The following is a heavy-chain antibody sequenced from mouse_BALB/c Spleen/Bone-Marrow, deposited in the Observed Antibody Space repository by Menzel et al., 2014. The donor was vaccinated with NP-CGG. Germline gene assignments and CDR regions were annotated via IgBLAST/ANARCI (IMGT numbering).Heavy chain of an antibody. CDR3: ARDYNGYFDF. CDR2: IRNKANGYTT. V-gene: IGHV7-3*02. J-gene: IGHJ2*01. D-gene: IGHD6-1*01. CDR1: GFTFTNYF. Sequence: EVQVVESGGGLVQPGGSLRLSCTTSGFTFTNYFMTWVRQPPGKALEWLGFIRNKANGYTTEYNPSVKGRFTISRDNSQGIFHLQMNTLRAEDSAIYYCARDYNGYFDFWGQGTTLTVSS.